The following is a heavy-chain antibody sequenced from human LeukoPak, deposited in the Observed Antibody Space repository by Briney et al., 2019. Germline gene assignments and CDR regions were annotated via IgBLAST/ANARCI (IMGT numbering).Heavy chain of an antibody. CDR2: ISGSGATT. CDR3: ARDSATMIVVIWED. D-gene: IGHD3-22*01. CDR1: GFTFAYSA. V-gene: IGHV3-23*01. J-gene: IGHJ4*01. Sequence: GGSLRLSCAASGFTFAYSAMSWVRQTPGKGLEWVSAISGSGATTSYADSVQGRFTVSRHNSKNTLYLQMNNLGPEDTARYYCARDSATMIVVIWEDWGQGTLVAVSS.